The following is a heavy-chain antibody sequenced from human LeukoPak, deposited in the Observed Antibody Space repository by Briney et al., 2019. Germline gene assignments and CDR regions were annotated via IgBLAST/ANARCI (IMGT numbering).Heavy chain of an antibody. CDR2: IYHSGST. Sequence: SETLSLTCTVSGGSISSGGYSWSWIRQPPGKGLEWIGYIYHSGSTYYNPSLKSRVTISVDRSKNQFSLKLSSVTAADTAVYYCARLFVAARRAPFDYWGQGTLLTVSS. J-gene: IGHJ4*02. CDR1: GGSISSGGYS. V-gene: IGHV4-30-2*01. CDR3: ARLFVAARRAPFDY. D-gene: IGHD6-6*01.